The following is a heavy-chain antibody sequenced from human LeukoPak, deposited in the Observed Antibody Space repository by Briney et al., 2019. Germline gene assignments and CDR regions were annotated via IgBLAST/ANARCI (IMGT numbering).Heavy chain of an antibody. Sequence: PSQTLSLTCTVSGGSISSGSYYWSWIRQPAGKGLEWIGRIYTSGSTNYNPSLKSRVTISVDTSKNQFSLKLSSVTAADTAVYYCAREGDLGDNWFDPWGQGTLVTVSS. CDR2: IYTSGST. V-gene: IGHV4-61*02. D-gene: IGHD2-21*01. CDR3: AREGDLGDNWFDP. J-gene: IGHJ5*02. CDR1: GGSISSGSYY.